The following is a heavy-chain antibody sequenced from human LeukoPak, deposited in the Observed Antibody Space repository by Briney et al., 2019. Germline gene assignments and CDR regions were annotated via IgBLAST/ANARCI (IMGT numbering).Heavy chain of an antibody. CDR3: ARDQVTSRRRGGDY. CDR1: GFTVSSNY. D-gene: IGHD2-21*02. Sequence: GGSLRLSCAASGFTVSSNYMSWVRQAPGKGLEWVSVIYSGGSTYYADSVKGRFTISRDNSKNTLYPQMNSLRAEDTAVYYCARDQVTSRRRGGDYWGQGTLVTVSS. J-gene: IGHJ4*02. CDR2: IYSGGST. V-gene: IGHV3-53*01.